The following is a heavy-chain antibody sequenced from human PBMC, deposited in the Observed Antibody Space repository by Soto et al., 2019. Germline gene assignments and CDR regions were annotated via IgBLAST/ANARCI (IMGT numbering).Heavy chain of an antibody. CDR3: GRSYYGSGSMHWFGP. V-gene: IGHV1-69*13. Sequence: ASVKVSCKASGGTFSSYAISWVRQAPGQGLEWMGGIIPIFGTANYAQKFQGRVTITADESTSTAYMELSSLRSEDTAVYYCGRSYYGSGSMHWFGPWGQGTLVTVSS. CDR2: IIPIFGTA. CDR1: GGTFSSYA. J-gene: IGHJ5*02. D-gene: IGHD3-10*01.